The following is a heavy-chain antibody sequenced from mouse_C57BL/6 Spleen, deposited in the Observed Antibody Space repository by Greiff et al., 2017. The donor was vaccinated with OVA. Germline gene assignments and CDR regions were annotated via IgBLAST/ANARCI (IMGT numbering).Heavy chain of an antibody. D-gene: IGHD1-1*01. CDR1: GYTFTSYW. Sequence: QVHVKQSGAELVKPGASVKLSCKASGYTFTSYWMHWVKQRPGQGLEWIGMIHPNSGSTNYNEKFKSKAALTVDKSSSTAYMQLSSLTSEDSAVYYCARRVNYGSSSYYFDYWGQGTTLTGSS. V-gene: IGHV1-64*01. J-gene: IGHJ2*01. CDR2: IHPNSGST. CDR3: ARRVNYGSSSYYFDY.